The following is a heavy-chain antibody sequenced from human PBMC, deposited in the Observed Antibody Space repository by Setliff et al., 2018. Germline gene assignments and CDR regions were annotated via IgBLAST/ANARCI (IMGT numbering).Heavy chain of an antibody. J-gene: IGHJ3*02. CDR2: IYYSGTT. V-gene: IGHV4-31*03. Sequence: PSETLSLTCTVSGGYFSSGGYYWNWIRQHPGKGLEWIGYIYYSGTTYSNPTLKSRVTISVDTSKSQFSLNLTSVTAADTAIYYCARVRWDRESLDIWGQGTMVTVSS. D-gene: IGHD1-26*01. CDR3: ARVRWDRESLDI. CDR1: GGYFSSGGYY.